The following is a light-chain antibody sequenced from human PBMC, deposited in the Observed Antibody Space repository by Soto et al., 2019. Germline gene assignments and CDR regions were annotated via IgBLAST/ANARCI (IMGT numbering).Light chain of an antibody. CDR1: QSISSSY. J-gene: IGKJ2*01. Sequence: EIVLTQSPGTLSLSPGERATLSCRASQSISSSYLAWYQQKPGQAPRLLIYAASSRATGIPDRFSGSGSGTDFTVAISRLEPEGFAVYYCQQYCSSSYMFGQGTQLEIK. V-gene: IGKV3-20*01. CDR2: AAS. CDR3: QQYCSSSYM.